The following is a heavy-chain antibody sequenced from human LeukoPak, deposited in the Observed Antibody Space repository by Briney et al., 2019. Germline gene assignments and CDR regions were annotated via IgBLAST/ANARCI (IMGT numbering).Heavy chain of an antibody. CDR2: IYYSGST. J-gene: IGHJ4*02. CDR3: ARVILTHSDYFDY. Sequence: SSETLSLTCTVSGGSISSGGYYWSWIRQHPGKGLEWIGYIYYSGSTYYNPSLKSRVTISVDTSKNQFSLKLSSVTAADTAVYYCARVILTHSDYFDYWGQGTLVTVSS. CDR1: GGSISSGGYY. V-gene: IGHV4-31*03.